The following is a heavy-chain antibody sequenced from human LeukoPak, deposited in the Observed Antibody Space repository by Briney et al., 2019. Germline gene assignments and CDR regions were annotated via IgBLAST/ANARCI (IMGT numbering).Heavy chain of an antibody. V-gene: IGHV1-18*01. CDR2: ISAYNGNT. Sequence: GASVKVSCKASGYTFTSYGISWVRQAPGQGLEWMGWISAYNGNTNYAQKLQGRVTMTTDTSTSTAYMELRSLRSDDTAVYYCAKGLYYDILTGYLLDAFDIWDQGTMVTVSS. CDR3: AKGLYYDILTGYLLDAFDI. D-gene: IGHD3-9*01. J-gene: IGHJ3*02. CDR1: GYTFTSYG.